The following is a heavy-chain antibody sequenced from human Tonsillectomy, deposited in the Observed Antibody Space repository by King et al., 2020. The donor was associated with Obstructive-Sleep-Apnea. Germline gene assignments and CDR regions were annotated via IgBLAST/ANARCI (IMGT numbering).Heavy chain of an antibody. D-gene: IGHD2-2*01. CDR2: IKGKNDGGTL. Sequence: EVQLVESGGGLVKPGGSLRLSCAASGFTCNNAWMSWVRQAPGKVLEWVGRIKGKNDGGTLDYSAPLKGRFTISRTASKNTLYLQMNSLKTEDTAVYYCTTSTQLGYCSSTSCLDYWGQGTLVTVSS. J-gene: IGHJ4*02. V-gene: IGHV3-15*01. CDR1: GFTCNNAW. CDR3: TTSTQLGYCSSTSCLDY.